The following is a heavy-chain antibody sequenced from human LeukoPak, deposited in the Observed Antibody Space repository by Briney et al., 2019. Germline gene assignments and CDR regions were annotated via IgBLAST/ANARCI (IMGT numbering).Heavy chain of an antibody. D-gene: IGHD3-22*01. V-gene: IGHV3-30*04. Sequence: GGSLRLSCAASGFTFSSYAMHWVRQAPGKGLEWVAVISYDGSNKYYADSVKGRFTISRDNSKNTLYLQMNSLRAEDTAVYYCARDLFGYYYDSSGSDYWGQGTLVTVSS. J-gene: IGHJ4*02. CDR2: ISYDGSNK. CDR1: GFTFSSYA. CDR3: ARDLFGYYYDSSGSDY.